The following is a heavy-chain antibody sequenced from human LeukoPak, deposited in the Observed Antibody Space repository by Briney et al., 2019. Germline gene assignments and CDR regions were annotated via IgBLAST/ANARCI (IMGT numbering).Heavy chain of an antibody. CDR3: ASDRTGNNWFDP. Sequence: SETLSLTCSVSGGSISNDYWSWIRLPPGKGLEWIGYIYYSGSANYNPSLSNRVTISVDTSKNQFSLRLSSVTAADTAVYYCASDRTGNNWFDPWGQGTLVTVSS. CDR2: IYYSGSA. V-gene: IGHV4-59*01. J-gene: IGHJ5*01. CDR1: GGSISNDY. D-gene: IGHD1-1*01.